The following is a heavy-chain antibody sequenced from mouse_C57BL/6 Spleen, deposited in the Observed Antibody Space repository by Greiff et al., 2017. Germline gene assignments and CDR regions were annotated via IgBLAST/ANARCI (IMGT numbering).Heavy chain of an antibody. V-gene: IGHV1-69*01. CDR3: ARVLGHYAMDY. D-gene: IGHD1-1*01. Sequence: QVQLQQPGAELVMPGASVKLSCKASGYTFTSYWMHWVKQRPGQGLEWIGEIDPSDSYTNYNQKFKGKSTLTVDKSSSTAYMQLSSLTSEDSAVYYCARVLGHYAMDYWGQGTSVTGSS. CDR1: GYTFTSYW. J-gene: IGHJ4*01. CDR2: IDPSDSYT.